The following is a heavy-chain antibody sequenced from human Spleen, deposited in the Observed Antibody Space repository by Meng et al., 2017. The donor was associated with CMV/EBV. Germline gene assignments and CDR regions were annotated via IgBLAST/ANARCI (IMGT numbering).Heavy chain of an antibody. V-gene: IGHV1-69*05. CDR3: AALGRIVAADTRFDP. CDR2: IIPIFGTA. D-gene: IGHD6-13*01. J-gene: IGHJ5*02. CDR1: GGSVGSYA. Sequence: SGGSVGSYASSWVRQAPGQGLEWMGGIIPIFGTANYAQKFQGRVTITTDTSISTAYMELSSLRSDDTAVYYCAALGRIVAADTRFDPWGQGTLVTVSS.